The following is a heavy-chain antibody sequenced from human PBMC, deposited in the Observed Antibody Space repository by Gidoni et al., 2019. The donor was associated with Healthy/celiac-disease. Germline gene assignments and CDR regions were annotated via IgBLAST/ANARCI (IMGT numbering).Heavy chain of an antibody. V-gene: IGHV4-39*01. CDR3: ARLSGSSGYYLDY. J-gene: IGHJ4*02. CDR1: GGSISSSSYY. CDR2: IYYSGST. Sequence: QLQLQESGPGLVKPSETLSLTCTVSGGSISSSSYYWGWIRQPPGKGLEWIGSIYYSGSTYYNPSLKSRVTISVDTSKIQFSLKLSSVTAADTAVYYCARLSGSSGYYLDYWGQGTLVTVSS. D-gene: IGHD3-22*01.